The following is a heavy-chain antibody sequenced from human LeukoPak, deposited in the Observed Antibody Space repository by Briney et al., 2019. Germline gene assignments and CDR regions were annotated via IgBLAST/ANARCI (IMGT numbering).Heavy chain of an antibody. D-gene: IGHD5-12*01. CDR3: AKDGNIVATITFDY. V-gene: IGHV3-23*01. J-gene: IGHJ4*02. CDR1: GLTFNNYA. CDR2: MSGSGGGT. Sequence: GGSLRLSCAASGLTFNNYAMNWVRQAPGKGLEWVSAMSGSGGGTYYADSVKGRFTISRDNSKNTLYLQMNSLRAEDTAVYYCAKDGNIVATITFDYWGQGTLVTVSS.